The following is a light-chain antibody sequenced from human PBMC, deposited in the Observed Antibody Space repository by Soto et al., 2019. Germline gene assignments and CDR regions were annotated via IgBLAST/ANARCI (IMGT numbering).Light chain of an antibody. J-gene: IGKJ3*01. V-gene: IGKV4-1*01. CDR3: QQFYAVPRT. CDR1: QTVLNPSANKSY. Sequence: EIVLTQLPDSPAVFPGERTAINCKSSQTVLNPSANKSYLIWYQPKPAQPPVLLIPWASIRASGVPDRFSGSGSGTDFSLTISGVQAEDVAFCYRQQFYAVPRTFGPGTKVDIK. CDR2: WAS.